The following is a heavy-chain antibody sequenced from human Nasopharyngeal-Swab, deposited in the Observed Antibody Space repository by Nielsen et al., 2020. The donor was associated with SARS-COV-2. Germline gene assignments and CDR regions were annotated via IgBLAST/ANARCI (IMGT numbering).Heavy chain of an antibody. CDR1: GGSISSSSYY. J-gene: IGHJ5*02. D-gene: IGHD6-19*01. Sequence: SETLSLTCTVSGGSISSSSYYWGWIRQHPGKGLEWIGSIYYSGSTYYNPSLKSRVTISVDTSKNQFSLKLRSVTAADTAVYYCARDVGYSSGWYNGWFDPWGQGTLVTVSS. V-gene: IGHV4-39*07. CDR2: IYYSGST. CDR3: ARDVGYSSGWYNGWFDP.